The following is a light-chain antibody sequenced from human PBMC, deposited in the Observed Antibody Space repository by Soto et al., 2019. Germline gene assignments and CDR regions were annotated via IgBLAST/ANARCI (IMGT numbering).Light chain of an antibody. J-gene: IGKJ4*01. CDR1: QDINNF. CDR3: QQYDELPLT. CDR2: DAS. V-gene: IGKV1-33*01. Sequence: DIQMTQSPSSLSASVGDRVTLTCQASQDINNFLYWVQQKPGKAPQVLIYDASKLETGVPSRFSGSVSGTNFTFTISSLQPEDIATYYCQQYDELPLTFGGGTKVEIK.